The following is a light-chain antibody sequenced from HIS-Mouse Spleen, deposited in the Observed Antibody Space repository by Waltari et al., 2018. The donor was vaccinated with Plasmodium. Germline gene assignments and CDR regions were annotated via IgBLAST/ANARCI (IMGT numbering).Light chain of an antibody. V-gene: IGKV1-39*01. CDR3: PEKNDSWP. Sequence: DIQMTQSPSSLSASVGDRVTITCRASQSISSYLNWSQQKQGKAPKLLIYARSSLQSGVAERVSGRGAGTDFTLTISRLQPEDFGPYDCPEKNDSWPFGQGTKVEIE. J-gene: IGKJ1*01. CDR1: QSISSY. CDR2: ARS.